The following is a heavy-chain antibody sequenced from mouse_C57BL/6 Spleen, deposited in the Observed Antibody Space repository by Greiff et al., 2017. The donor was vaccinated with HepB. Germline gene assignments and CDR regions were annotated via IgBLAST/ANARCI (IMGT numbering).Heavy chain of an antibody. CDR3: TTGYYASSYVPYWYFDV. CDR1: GFNIKDYY. J-gene: IGHJ1*03. Sequence: VQLKQSGAELVRPGAAVKLSCTASGFNIKDYYMHWVKQRPEQGLEWIGRIDPEDGDTEYAPKFQGKATMTADTSSNTAYLQLSSLTSEDTAVYYCTTGYYASSYVPYWYFDVWGTGTTGTVSS. V-gene: IGHV14-1*01. CDR2: IDPEDGDT. D-gene: IGHD1-1*01.